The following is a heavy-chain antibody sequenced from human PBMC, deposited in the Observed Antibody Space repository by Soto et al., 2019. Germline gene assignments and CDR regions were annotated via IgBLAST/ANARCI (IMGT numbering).Heavy chain of an antibody. Sequence: EVQLVESGGGLVQPGRSLRLSCAASGFTFDDYAIHWVRQAPGKGLEWVSGIRWNSCNIGYSDSVKGRFTISRDTAKSSLYLQMTSLRPEDTALYYCAKDRLGVVDYYYMDVRGKGTTVTVSS. J-gene: IGHJ6*03. V-gene: IGHV3-9*01. CDR3: AKDRLGVVDYYYMDV. D-gene: IGHD3-16*01. CDR2: IRWNSCNI. CDR1: GFTFDDYA.